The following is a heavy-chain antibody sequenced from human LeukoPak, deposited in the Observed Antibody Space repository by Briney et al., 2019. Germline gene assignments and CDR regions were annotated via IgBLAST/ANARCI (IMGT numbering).Heavy chain of an antibody. V-gene: IGHV3-7*03. J-gene: IGHJ4*02. CDR2: IKQDGSET. CDR3: ARDKGDYDTSGSLFVF. CDR1: GFTFSRYW. Sequence: PGGSLRLSCAASGFTFSRYWMSWVRQAPRKGLEWVANIKQDGSETYYMDSVKGRFTISRDNAQNSLYLQMNSLRAEDTAVYYCARDKGDYDTSGSLFVFGGQGTLVTVSS. D-gene: IGHD3-22*01.